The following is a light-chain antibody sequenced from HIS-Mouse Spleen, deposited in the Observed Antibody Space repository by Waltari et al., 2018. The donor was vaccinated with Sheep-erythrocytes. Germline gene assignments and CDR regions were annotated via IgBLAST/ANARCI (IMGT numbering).Light chain of an antibody. CDR2: EVS. CDR3: SSYTSSSTLWV. J-gene: IGLJ3*02. CDR1: SSDVGGYNY. Sequence: QSALTQPASVSGSPGQSITISCTGTSSDVGGYNYVYCYQQHPGKAPKLMIYEVSNRPSGVSNRFSGAKSGNTASLTISGLQAEDEADYYCSSYTSSSTLWVFGGGTKLTVL. V-gene: IGLV2-14*01.